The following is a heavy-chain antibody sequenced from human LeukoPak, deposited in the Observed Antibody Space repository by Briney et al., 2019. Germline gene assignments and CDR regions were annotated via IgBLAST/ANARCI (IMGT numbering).Heavy chain of an antibody. Sequence: KSSETLSLPCAVYGGSLSVYYWSWIRQPPEKGLGWMEEINHSGSNNHNPSLKRRVTISVDTSKNQFSLKLSSVTAADAAVYYCASDTGATTVYFDYWGQGTLVTVSS. CDR3: ASDTGATTVYFDY. D-gene: IGHD1-26*01. CDR2: INHSGSN. J-gene: IGHJ4*02. CDR1: GGSLSVYY. V-gene: IGHV4-34*01.